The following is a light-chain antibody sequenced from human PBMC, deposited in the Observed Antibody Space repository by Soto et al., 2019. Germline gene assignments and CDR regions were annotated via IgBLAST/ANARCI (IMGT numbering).Light chain of an antibody. Sequence: DIQMTQSPSSLSASVGDRVTITCQASPGISSYLAWYQQKPGKAPNLLMYADSTLQSGVPSRFSGGESGTEYTLTISSLQPDDFATYYCQQYNNYLTVGQGTKVDIK. CDR2: ADS. CDR1: PGISSY. J-gene: IGKJ1*01. CDR3: QQYNNYLT. V-gene: IGKV1-9*01.